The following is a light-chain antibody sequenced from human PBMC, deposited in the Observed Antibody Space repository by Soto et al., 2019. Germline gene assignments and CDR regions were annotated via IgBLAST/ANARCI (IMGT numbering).Light chain of an antibody. CDR3: QQYSNWPRT. CDR1: QSVSSN. V-gene: IGKV3-15*01. CDR2: GAS. J-gene: IGKJ1*01. Sequence: EIVMTQSPANLSVSPGERATLSCRASQSVSSNLAWYQQKPGQAPRLLIYGASTRATGVPARFSGSGSGTEFTLTISSLQSEDFAVYYCQQYSNWPRTFGQGTKVDIK.